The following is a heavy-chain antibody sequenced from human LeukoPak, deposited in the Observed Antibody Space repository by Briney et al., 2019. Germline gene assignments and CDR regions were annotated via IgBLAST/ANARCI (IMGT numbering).Heavy chain of an antibody. CDR2: IFYSGGT. D-gene: IGHD2-2*01. Sequence: SETLSLTCTVSGGSINTPNYYWGWIRQTPGKGLEWIGNIFYSGGTYYNPSLKSRVTISVDTSKNQFSLKLSSVTAADTAVYYCARGYTYVVPAAISYHNYYMDVWGKGTTVTVSS. CDR3: ARGYTYVVPAAISYHNYYMDV. V-gene: IGHV4-39*07. J-gene: IGHJ6*03. CDR1: GGSINTPNYY.